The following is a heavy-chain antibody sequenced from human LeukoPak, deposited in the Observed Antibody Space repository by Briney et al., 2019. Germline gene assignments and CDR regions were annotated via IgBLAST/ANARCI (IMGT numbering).Heavy chain of an antibody. CDR1: GFTFSNYD. D-gene: IGHD4-23*01. CDR3: ARDYGGRLFDS. Sequence: GGSLRLSCAASGFTFSNYDMHWVRRAPDKGLEWVAVIWYDGSNKYYADSVKGRFTISRDISKNTLNLQMNSLRVEDTAVYYCARDYGGRLFDSWGQGTLVTVSS. CDR2: IWYDGSNK. V-gene: IGHV3-33*01. J-gene: IGHJ4*02.